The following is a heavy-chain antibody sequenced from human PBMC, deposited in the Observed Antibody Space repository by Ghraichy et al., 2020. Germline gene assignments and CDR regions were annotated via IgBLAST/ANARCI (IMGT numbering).Heavy chain of an antibody. CDR1: GDSIRSYY. CDR2: IYYSGST. V-gene: IGHV4-59*01. D-gene: IGHD6-13*01. CDR3: ARGGGCSQLGYYYLDV. J-gene: IGHJ6*03. Sequence: SETLSLTCTVSGDSIRSYYWSWIRQPPGKGLEWIGYIYYSGSTNYNPSLKSRVTISVDTSKSQFSLKLSSVTAADTAVEYCARGGGCSQLGYYYLDVWGKGTTVTVSS.